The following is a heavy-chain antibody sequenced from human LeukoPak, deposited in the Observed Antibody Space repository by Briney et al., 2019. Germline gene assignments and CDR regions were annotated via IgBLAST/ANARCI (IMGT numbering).Heavy chain of an antibody. CDR2: ISGYNGNT. CDR1: GYTFTSYG. CDR3: AREHCSGGSCYDGYGMDV. Sequence: GASVKVSFKASGYTFTSYGISWVRQAPGQGLEWMGWISGYNGNTNYAQKLQGRVTMTTDTSTSTAYMELRSLRSDDTAVYYCAREHCSGGSCYDGYGMDVWGQGTTVTVSS. J-gene: IGHJ6*02. D-gene: IGHD2-15*01. V-gene: IGHV1-18*01.